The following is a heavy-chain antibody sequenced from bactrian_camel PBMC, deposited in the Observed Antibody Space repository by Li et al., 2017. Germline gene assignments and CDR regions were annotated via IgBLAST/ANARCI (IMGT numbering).Heavy chain of an antibody. V-gene: IGHV3S53*01. CDR3: AADSVGRCRARGWVERPSVAAYDY. CDR2: LASDGST. Sequence: HVQLVESGGDLVQPGGSLRLSCGSSSGHTGRMYCTAWFRLAPGKEREGVVALASDGSTWYADSVKGRFTISKDDLKDTLYLQMNSLKPEDTAMYYCAADSVGRCRARGWVERPSVAAYDYWGQGTQVTVS. CDR1: GHTGRMYC. J-gene: IGHJ4*01. D-gene: IGHD5*01.